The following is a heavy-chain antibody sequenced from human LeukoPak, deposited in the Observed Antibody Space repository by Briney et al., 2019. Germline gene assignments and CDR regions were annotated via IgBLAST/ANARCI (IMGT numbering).Heavy chain of an antibody. D-gene: IGHD3-10*01. Sequence: AGGSLRLSCAASGFTVSNTYMSWVRQAPGKGLEWVSLIYSGGGAYSADPVKGRFTISRDNSKNTLYLQMNSLRAEDTAVYYCATDLIVRGVMAHYWGQGTLVTVSS. V-gene: IGHV3-53*01. CDR2: IYSGGGA. CDR3: ATDLIVRGVMAHY. CDR1: GFTVSNTY. J-gene: IGHJ4*02.